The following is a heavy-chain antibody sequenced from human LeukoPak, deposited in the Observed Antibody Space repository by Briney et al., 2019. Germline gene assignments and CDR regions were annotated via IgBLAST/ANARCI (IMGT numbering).Heavy chain of an antibody. CDR1: GYSFTSYW. CDR3: ARLLRTRSWLQSNYFDY. V-gene: IGHV5-10-1*04. J-gene: IGHJ4*02. Sequence: GESLKISCKGSGYSFTSYWISWVRQMPGKGLEWMGRIDPSDSYTNYSPSFQGQVTISADKSISTAYLQWSSLKASDTAMYYCARLLRTRSWLQSNYFDYWGQGTLVTVSS. D-gene: IGHD6-13*01. CDR2: IDPSDSYT.